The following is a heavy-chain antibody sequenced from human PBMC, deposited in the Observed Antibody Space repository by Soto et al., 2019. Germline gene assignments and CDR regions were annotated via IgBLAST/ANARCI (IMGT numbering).Heavy chain of an antibody. J-gene: IGHJ4*02. V-gene: IGHV4-39*01. CDR1: GGSVSTSSFY. CDR3: ARQPGFYDRSGSSDY. Sequence: QLQLQESGPGLVKPSETLSLTCTVSGGSVSTSSFYWGWIRQPPRKGLEWIGTIYYSGTTYYNPSLKSRVTVSVDTPKNQFSLRLSSVTAPDTAVYYCARQPGFYDRSGSSDYWGQGTLVTVAS. D-gene: IGHD3-22*01. CDR2: IYYSGTT.